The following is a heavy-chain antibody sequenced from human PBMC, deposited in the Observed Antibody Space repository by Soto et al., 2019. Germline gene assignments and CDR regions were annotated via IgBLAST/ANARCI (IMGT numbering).Heavy chain of an antibody. Sequence: ASVKVSGKASGYTFTSYYIHWVRRAPGQGLEWMGIINPSDGSTSYAQKFQGRVTMTRDTSTSTVYMELNSLRSEDTAVYYCARVWGSFCSGSSCYTDYWGPGALVTVSS. V-gene: IGHV1-46*01. CDR3: ARVWGSFCSGSSCYTDY. CDR2: INPSDGST. CDR1: GYTFTSYY. D-gene: IGHD2-2*01. J-gene: IGHJ4*02.